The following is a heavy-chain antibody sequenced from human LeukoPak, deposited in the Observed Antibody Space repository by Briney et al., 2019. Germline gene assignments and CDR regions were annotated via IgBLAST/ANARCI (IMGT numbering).Heavy chain of an antibody. Sequence: GASVEVSCKASGYTFTGCYMHWVRRAPGQGLEWMGWINPNSGGTNYAEKFQGRVTMTRDTSISTAYMELSRLRSDDTAVYYCARANMVRVVGSFFDRNWFDPWGQGTLVTVSS. D-gene: IGHD3-10*01. CDR2: INPNSGGT. CDR3: ARANMVRVVGSFFDRNWFDP. V-gene: IGHV1-2*02. J-gene: IGHJ5*02. CDR1: GYTFTGCY.